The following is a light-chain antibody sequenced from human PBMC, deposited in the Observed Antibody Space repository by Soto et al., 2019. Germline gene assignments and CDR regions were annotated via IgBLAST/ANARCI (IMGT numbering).Light chain of an antibody. Sequence: QSVLTQPPSASGTPGQRVTISCSGSSSNIGSNTVNWYQQLPGTAPNLLIYSNNQRPSGVPDRFSGSTSGTSASLAISGLQSEDEADDYCAAWDDSLNGYVFGTGTKLTVL. CDR1: SSNIGSNT. V-gene: IGLV1-44*01. J-gene: IGLJ1*01. CDR2: SNN. CDR3: AAWDDSLNGYV.